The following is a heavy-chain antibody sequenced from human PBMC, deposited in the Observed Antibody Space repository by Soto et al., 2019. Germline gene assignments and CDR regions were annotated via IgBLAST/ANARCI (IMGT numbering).Heavy chain of an antibody. CDR1: GGTFSSYA. CDR2: IIPIFGTA. J-gene: IGHJ6*02. V-gene: IGHV1-69*01. Sequence: QVQLVQSGAEVKKPGSSVKVSCKASGGTFSSYAISWVRQAPGQGLEWMGGIIPIFGTANYAQKFQGRVTITADESTSTAYMELSSLRSEDTAVYYCARDGRAARRDYYYYGMDAWGQGTTVTVSS. CDR3: ARDGRAARRDYYYYGMDA. D-gene: IGHD6-6*01.